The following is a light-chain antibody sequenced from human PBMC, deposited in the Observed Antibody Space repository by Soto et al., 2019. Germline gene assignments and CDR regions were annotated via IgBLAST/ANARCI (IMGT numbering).Light chain of an antibody. CDR3: SSYTRSSTYV. CDR2: EVS. CDR1: SSDVGGYNY. J-gene: IGLJ1*01. Sequence: QSVLTQPASVSGSPGQSITSSCTGTSSDVGGYNYVSWYQQHPGKAPKLMIYEVSNRPSGVSNRFSGSKSGNTASLTISGLQAEDEADYYCSSYTRSSTYVFVTGTKVTVL. V-gene: IGLV2-14*01.